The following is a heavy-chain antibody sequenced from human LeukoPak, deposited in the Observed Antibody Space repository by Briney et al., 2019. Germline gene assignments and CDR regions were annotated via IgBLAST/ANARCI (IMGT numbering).Heavy chain of an antibody. D-gene: IGHD6-19*01. J-gene: IGHJ4*02. CDR2: INHSGST. CDR1: GGSFSGYY. Sequence: PSETLSLTCAVYGGSFSGYYWSWIRQPPGKGLEWIGEINHSGSTNYNPSLKSRVTISVDTSKNQFSLKLSSVTAADTAVYYCARGKHGSGWYIGYWGQGTLVTVSS. V-gene: IGHV4-34*01. CDR3: ARGKHGSGWYIGY.